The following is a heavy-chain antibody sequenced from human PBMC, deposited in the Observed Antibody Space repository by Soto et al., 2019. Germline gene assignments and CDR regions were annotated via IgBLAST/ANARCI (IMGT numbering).Heavy chain of an antibody. V-gene: IGHV3-74*03. CDR1: GFTFSDYW. CDR2: IKGDGSNI. J-gene: IGHJ4*02. CDR3: ARDDSGPIMFEY. Sequence: EVQLVESGGGLVQPGGSLRLSCAPSGFTFSDYWMHWVRQAPGKGLVWVAQIKGDGSNIKYADSVKGRFTISRDNAKNTLYLQMNSLRAEDTAVYYCARDDSGPIMFEYWGQGNLVTVSS. D-gene: IGHD6-19*01.